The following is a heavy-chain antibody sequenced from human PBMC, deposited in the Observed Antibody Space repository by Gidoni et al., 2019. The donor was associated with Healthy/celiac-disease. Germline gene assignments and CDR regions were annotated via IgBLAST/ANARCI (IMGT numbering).Heavy chain of an antibody. D-gene: IGHD4-4*01. CDR1: GFTFSSYW. CDR2: IKQDGSEK. J-gene: IGHJ4*02. V-gene: IGHV3-7*01. Sequence: EVQLVESGGGLVQPGGSLRLSCAASGFTFSSYWMSWVANIKQDGSEKYYVDSVKCRFTISRDNAKNSLYLQMNSMRAEDTAVYYCARSGRFTVTRNIDDWGQGTLVTVSS. CDR3: ARSGRFTVTRNIDD.